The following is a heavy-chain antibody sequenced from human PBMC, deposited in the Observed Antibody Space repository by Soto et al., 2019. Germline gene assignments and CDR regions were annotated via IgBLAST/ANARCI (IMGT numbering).Heavy chain of an antibody. CDR2: ISGSGGST. CDR3: AKHAPVSRWVRGVIPYFDY. D-gene: IGHD3-10*01. Sequence: GGSLRLSCAASGFTFSSYAMSWVRQAPGKGLEWVSAISGSGGSTYYADSVKGRFTISRDNSKNTLYLQMNSLRAEDTAVYYCAKHAPVSRWVRGVIPYFDYWGQGTLVTVSS. CDR1: GFTFSSYA. J-gene: IGHJ4*02. V-gene: IGHV3-23*01.